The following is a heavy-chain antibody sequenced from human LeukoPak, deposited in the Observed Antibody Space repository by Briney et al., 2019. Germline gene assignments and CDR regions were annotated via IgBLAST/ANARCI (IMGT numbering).Heavy chain of an antibody. CDR2: ISSSGSTI. D-gene: IGHD5/OR15-5a*01. CDR3: TTDPFMLDVYHFHY. Sequence: PGGSLRLSCAASGFTFSSYEMNWVRQAPGKGLEWVSYISSSGSTIYYADSVKGRFTISRDNAKNSLYLQMNSLRAEDTAVYYCTTDPFMLDVYHFHYWGQGTLVTVSS. J-gene: IGHJ4*02. V-gene: IGHV3-48*03. CDR1: GFTFSSYE.